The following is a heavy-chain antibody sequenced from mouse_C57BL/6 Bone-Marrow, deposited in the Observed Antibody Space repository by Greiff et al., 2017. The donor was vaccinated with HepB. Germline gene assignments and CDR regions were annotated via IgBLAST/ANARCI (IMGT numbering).Heavy chain of an antibody. D-gene: IGHD2-1*01. Sequence: EVMLVESEGGLVQPGSSMKLSCTASGFTFSDYYMAWVRQVPEKGLEWVANINYDGSSTYYLDYLKSRFIISRDNAKNILYLQMSSLKSEDTATYYCARTKGNFLYYFDYWGQGTTLTVSS. CDR2: INYDGSST. CDR1: GFTFSDYY. J-gene: IGHJ2*01. V-gene: IGHV5-16*01. CDR3: ARTKGNFLYYFDY.